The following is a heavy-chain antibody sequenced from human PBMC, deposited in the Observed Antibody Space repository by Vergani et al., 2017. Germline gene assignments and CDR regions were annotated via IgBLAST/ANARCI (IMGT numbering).Heavy chain of an antibody. V-gene: IGHV4-59*01. Sequence: QVQLQESGPGLVKPSETLSLTCTVSGGSISSYYWSWIRQPPGKGLEWIGYIYYSGSTNYNPSLTSRVTISVDTSKNQFSLKLRSVTAADTAVYYCARRWLRDGMDVWGQGTTVTVSS. CDR2: IYYSGST. CDR3: ARRWLRDGMDV. D-gene: IGHD5-24*01. J-gene: IGHJ6*02. CDR1: GGSISSYY.